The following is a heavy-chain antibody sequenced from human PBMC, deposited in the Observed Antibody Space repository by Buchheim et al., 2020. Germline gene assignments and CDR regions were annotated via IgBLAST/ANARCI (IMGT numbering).Heavy chain of an antibody. CDR2: IYHGGST. CDR3: ARYTVAGPNYYYYGMDV. CDR1: GGSISSSNW. Sequence: QVQLQESGPGLVKPSGTLSLTCAVSGGSISSSNWWSWVRQPPGKGLEWIGEIYHGGSTNYNPALKSRVTISVDKSKDQFSLMLSSVTAADTAVYYCARYTVAGPNYYYYGMDVWGQGTT. V-gene: IGHV4-4*02. D-gene: IGHD6-19*01. J-gene: IGHJ6*02.